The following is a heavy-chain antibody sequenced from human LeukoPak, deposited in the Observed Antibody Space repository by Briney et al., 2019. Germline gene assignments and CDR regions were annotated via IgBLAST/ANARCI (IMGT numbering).Heavy chain of an antibody. CDR2: ISGSGGST. CDR3: AKDFVVPGPEGFDY. V-gene: IGHV3-23*01. D-gene: IGHD1-14*01. Sequence: GGSLRLSCEASGFTFSSCGMSWVRQAPGKGLEWVSGISGSGGSTYYADSVKGRFTISRDNSKNTLYLQMNSLRAEDTAVYYCAKDFVVPGPEGFDYWGQGTLVTVSS. CDR1: GFTFSSCG. J-gene: IGHJ4*02.